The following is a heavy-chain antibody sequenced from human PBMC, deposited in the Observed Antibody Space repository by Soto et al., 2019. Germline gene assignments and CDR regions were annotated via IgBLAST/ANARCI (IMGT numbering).Heavy chain of an antibody. V-gene: IGHV4-34*01. CDR1: GGSFSGYY. J-gene: IGHJ4*02. D-gene: IGHD1-26*01. Sequence: PSETLSLTCAVYGGSFSGYYWSWIRQPPGKGLEWIGEINHSGSTNYNPSLKSRVTISVDTSKNQFSLKLSSVTAADTAVYYCARGWREPDYYFDYWGQGTLVTVYS. CDR3: ARGWREPDYYFDY. CDR2: INHSGST.